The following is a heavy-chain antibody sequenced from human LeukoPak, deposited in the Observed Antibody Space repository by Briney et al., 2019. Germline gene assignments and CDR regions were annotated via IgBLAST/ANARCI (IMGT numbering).Heavy chain of an antibody. J-gene: IGHJ4*02. CDR1: GGSFSGYY. V-gene: IGHV4-34*01. CDR3: ARGRVGPTAY. CDR2: INHSGST. Sequence: PSETLSLTCAVYGGSFSGYYWSWIRQPPGKGLEWIGEINHSGSTNYNPSLKSRVTISVDTSKNQFSLKLSSVTAADTAVYYCARGRVGPTAYWGQGTLVTVSS. D-gene: IGHD1-26*01.